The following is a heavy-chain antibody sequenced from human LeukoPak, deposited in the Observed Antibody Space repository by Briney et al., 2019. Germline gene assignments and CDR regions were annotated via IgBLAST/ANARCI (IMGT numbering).Heavy chain of an antibody. CDR2: ISGSGGST. Sequence: GASLRLSCAASGFTFSSYDMSWVRQAPGKGLEWVSAISGSGGSTYYADSVKGRFTISRDNSKNTLYLQMNSLRAEDTAVYYCAKEGIYFPRARADYWGQGTLVTVSS. J-gene: IGHJ4*02. CDR3: AKEGIYFPRARADY. D-gene: IGHD2/OR15-2a*01. CDR1: GFTFSSYD. V-gene: IGHV3-23*01.